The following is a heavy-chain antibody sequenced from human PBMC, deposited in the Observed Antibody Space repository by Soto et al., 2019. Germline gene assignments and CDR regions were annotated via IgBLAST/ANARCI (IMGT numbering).Heavy chain of an antibody. CDR2: ITPYNGDT. CDR1: GYTFATYG. D-gene: IGHD2-15*01. V-gene: IGHV1-18*01. J-gene: IGHJ4*02. Sequence: QVQLQQSGAEVKKPGASLKVSCKASGYTFATYGISWVRQAPGQGLEWMGWITPYNGDTNYAQRLQSRVTMTTDISTNTAYMEVRSLRSDDSAVYYCARLAPCSGGICYSRPLAYWGQGTLVTVSS. CDR3: ARLAPCSGGICYSRPLAY.